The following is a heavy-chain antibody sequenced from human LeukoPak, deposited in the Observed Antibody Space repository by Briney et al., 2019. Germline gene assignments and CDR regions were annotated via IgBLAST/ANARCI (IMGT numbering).Heavy chain of an antibody. Sequence: GASVKVSCKASGYTFTGYYMHWVRQAPGQGLEWMGWINPNSGGTNYAQKFQGRVTMTRDTSISTAYMELSRLRSDDTAVYYCARGQTNRLLWVGELLSNINPFDYWGQGTLVTVSS. J-gene: IGHJ4*02. V-gene: IGHV1-2*02. CDR2: INPNSGGT. D-gene: IGHD3-10*01. CDR3: ARGQTNRLLWVGELLSNINPFDY. CDR1: GYTFTGYY.